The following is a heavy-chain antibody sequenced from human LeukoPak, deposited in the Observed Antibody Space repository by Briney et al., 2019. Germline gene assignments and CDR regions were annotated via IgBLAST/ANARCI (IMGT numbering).Heavy chain of an antibody. CDR2: INPNSGGT. Sequence: ASVTVSCKASGYTFTGYYMHWVRQAPGQGLEWMGWINPNSGGTNYAQKFQGRVTMTRDTSISTAYMELSRLRSDDTAVYYCARLPGGYYDSSNWGQGTLVTVSS. D-gene: IGHD3-22*01. CDR1: GYTFTGYY. J-gene: IGHJ4*02. CDR3: ARLPGGYYDSSN. V-gene: IGHV1-2*02.